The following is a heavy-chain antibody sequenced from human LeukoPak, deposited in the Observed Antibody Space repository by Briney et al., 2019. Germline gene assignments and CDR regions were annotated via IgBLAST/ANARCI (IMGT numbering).Heavy chain of an antibody. CDR1: GGSFSGYY. V-gene: IGHV4-34*01. CDR3: ARTVAGFDY. Sequence: SETLSLTCAVYGGSFSGYYWSWIRQPPGKGLEWIGEINHSGSTNYNPSLKSRVTISVDTSKNQFSLKLSSVTAADTAVYYCARTVAGFDYWGQGTLVTVSS. D-gene: IGHD6-19*01. J-gene: IGHJ4*02. CDR2: INHSGST.